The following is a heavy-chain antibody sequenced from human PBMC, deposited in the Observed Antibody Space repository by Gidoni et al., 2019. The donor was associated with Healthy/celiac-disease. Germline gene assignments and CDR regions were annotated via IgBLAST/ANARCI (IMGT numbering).Heavy chain of an antibody. CDR2: IRSKAYGGTT. CDR1: GFTFCDYA. J-gene: IGHJ6*02. Sequence: EVQLVESGGGLVKPGRSLRLSCKASGFTFCDYALSWFRQAPGKGLEWVGFIRSKAYGGTTEYAASVKGRFTISRDDSKSIAYLQMNSLKTEDTAVYYCTRGRVYSTSCPLGMDVWGQGTTVTVSS. V-gene: IGHV3-49*05. D-gene: IGHD2-2*01. CDR3: TRGRVYSTSCPLGMDV.